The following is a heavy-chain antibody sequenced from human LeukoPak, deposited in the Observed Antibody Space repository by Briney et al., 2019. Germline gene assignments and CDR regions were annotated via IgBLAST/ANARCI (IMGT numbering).Heavy chain of an antibody. CDR3: ARTYYYGSGSYHALDI. CDR1: GGSFSGYY. Sequence: SETLSLTCAVYGGSFSGYYWSWIRQPPGKGLEWIGEINHSGSTNYNPSLKSRVTISVDTSKNQFSLKLSSVTAADTAVYYCARTYYYGSGSYHALDIWGQGTMVTVSS. CDR2: INHSGST. J-gene: IGHJ3*02. V-gene: IGHV4-34*01. D-gene: IGHD3-10*01.